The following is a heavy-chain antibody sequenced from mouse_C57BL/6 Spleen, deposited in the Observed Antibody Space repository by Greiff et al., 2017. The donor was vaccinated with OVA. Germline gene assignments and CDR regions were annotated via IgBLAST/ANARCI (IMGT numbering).Heavy chain of an antibody. CDR1: GYTFTSYW. Sequence: QVQLQQPGAELVKPGASVKLSCKASGYTFTSYWMQWVKQRPGQGLEWIGEIDPSDSYTNYNQKFKGKATLTVDTSSSTAYMQLSSLTSEDSAVYYCARSLHYDYDVDYAMDYWGQGTSVTVSA. V-gene: IGHV1-50*01. D-gene: IGHD2-4*01. J-gene: IGHJ4*01. CDR3: ARSLHYDYDVDYAMDY. CDR2: IDPSDSYT.